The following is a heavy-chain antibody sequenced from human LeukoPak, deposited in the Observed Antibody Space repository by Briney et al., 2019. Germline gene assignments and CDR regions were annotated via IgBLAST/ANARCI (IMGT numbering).Heavy chain of an antibody. D-gene: IGHD3-22*01. CDR2: ISWDGGST. Sequence: GGSLRLSCAASGFTFDDYAMHWVRQAPGKGLEWVSLISWDGGSTYYADSVKGRFTISRDNSKNSLYLQMNSLRAEDTALYYCAKDNGDSSGYFDGGYFDYWGQGTLVTVSS. J-gene: IGHJ4*02. CDR3: AKDNGDSSGYFDGGYFDY. V-gene: IGHV3-43D*03. CDR1: GFTFDDYA.